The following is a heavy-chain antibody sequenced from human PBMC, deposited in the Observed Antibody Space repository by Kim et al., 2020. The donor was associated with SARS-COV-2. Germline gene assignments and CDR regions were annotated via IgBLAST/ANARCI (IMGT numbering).Heavy chain of an antibody. CDR2: INTNTGNP. CDR1: GYTFTSYA. J-gene: IGHJ6*02. D-gene: IGHD2-2*01. V-gene: IGHV7-4-1*02. Sequence: ASVKVSCKASGYTFTSYAMNWVRQAPGQGLEWMGWINTNTGNPTYAQGFTGRFVFSLDTSVSTAYLQISSLKAEDTAVYYCARDHYGYCSSTSCYDYYYYGMDVWGQGTTVTVSS. CDR3: ARDHYGYCSSTSCYDYYYYGMDV.